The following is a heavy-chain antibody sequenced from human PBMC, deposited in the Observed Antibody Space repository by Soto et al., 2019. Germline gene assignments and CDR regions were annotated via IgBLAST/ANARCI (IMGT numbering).Heavy chain of an antibody. J-gene: IGHJ6*02. V-gene: IGHV3-11*01. D-gene: IGHD6-19*01. CDR3: ARVWQCLVRGDYYGMDV. CDR1: GFTFSDYY. CDR2: ISSSGSTI. Sequence: GGSLRLSCAASGFTFSDYYMSWIRQAPGKGLEWVSYISSSGSTIYYADSVKGRFTISRDNAKNSLYLQMNSLRAGDTAVYYCARVWQCLVRGDYYGMDVWGQGTTVTVSS.